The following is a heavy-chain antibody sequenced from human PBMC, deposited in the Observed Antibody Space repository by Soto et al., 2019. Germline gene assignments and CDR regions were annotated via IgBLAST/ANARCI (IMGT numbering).Heavy chain of an antibody. V-gene: IGHV1-69*06. CDR2: IIPLFDAT. J-gene: IGHJ4*01. CDR1: GGTFTTYD. CDR3: AIDRSSRWFNGRFYFDS. D-gene: IGHD2-2*01. Sequence: QVQLVQSGAEVRKPGSSVKVSCTASGGTFTTYDISWVRQAPGQGLEWMGGIIPLFDATKYAQKFQGRVTITADKSTGTAYMELSSLRSADTAMYYCAIDRSSRWFNGRFYFDSWGHATLVTVSS.